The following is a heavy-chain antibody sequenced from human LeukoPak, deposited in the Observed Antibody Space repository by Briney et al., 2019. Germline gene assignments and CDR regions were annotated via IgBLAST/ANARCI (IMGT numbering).Heavy chain of an antibody. CDR3: VREARAGNWFDP. CDR2: INPDSGGT. CDR1: GYTFTTYY. V-gene: IGHV1-2*02. J-gene: IGHJ5*02. Sequence: ASVKVSCKASGYTFTTYYIHWVRQAPVQGLEWIGWINPDSGGTNYAQKFQGRVTVTRDTSISTVYMDLSMLRSDGTAIYYCVREARAGNWFDPWGQGTLVIVSS.